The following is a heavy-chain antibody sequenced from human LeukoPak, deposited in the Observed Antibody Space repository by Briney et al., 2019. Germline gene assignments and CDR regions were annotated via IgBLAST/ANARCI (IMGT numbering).Heavy chain of an antibody. Sequence: GGFLRLSCAASGFTFSDYSMNWVRQAPGKGLEWISYIGIDSGNTNYADSVKGRFTISGEKAKNSLYLQMNSLRVEDTAVYYCARDYKYAFDNWGQGTLVTVSS. D-gene: IGHD5-24*01. J-gene: IGHJ4*02. CDR1: GFTFSDYS. CDR3: ARDYKYAFDN. CDR2: IGIDSGNT. V-gene: IGHV3-48*01.